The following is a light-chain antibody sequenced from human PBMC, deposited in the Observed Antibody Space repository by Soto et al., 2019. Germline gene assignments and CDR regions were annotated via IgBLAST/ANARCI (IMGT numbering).Light chain of an antibody. CDR3: VLYMGSGIYWV. CDR1: SGSVSTSYY. V-gene: IGLV8-61*01. Sequence: QTVVTQEPSFSESPGGTVTLTCGLSSGSVSTSYYPSWYQQTPGQAPRTLIYSTNTRSSGVPDRFSGSILGNKAALTITGAQADDESDYYCVLYMGSGIYWVFGGGTKLTVL. J-gene: IGLJ3*02. CDR2: STN.